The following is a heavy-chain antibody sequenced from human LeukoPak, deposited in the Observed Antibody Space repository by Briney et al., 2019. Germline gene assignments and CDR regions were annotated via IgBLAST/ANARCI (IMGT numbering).Heavy chain of an antibody. Sequence: ASVKVSCKASGYTFTDYYIHWVRQAPGQGLEWMGGFDPEDGEIIYAQKFQGRVTMTEDTSTDTAYMELSSLRSEDTAVYYCATDHYDSSSYRPKKFAFDIWGQGTMVTVSS. J-gene: IGHJ3*02. CDR1: GYTFTDYY. CDR3: ATDHYDSSSYRPKKFAFDI. V-gene: IGHV1-24*01. D-gene: IGHD3-22*01. CDR2: FDPEDGEI.